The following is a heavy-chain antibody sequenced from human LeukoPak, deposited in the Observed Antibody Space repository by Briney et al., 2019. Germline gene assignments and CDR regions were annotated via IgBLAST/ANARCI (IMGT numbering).Heavy chain of an antibody. Sequence: ASVKVSCKASGYSFTTHAVQWVRQAPGQRLEWMGWTNAGNGDTQYSQEFQGRVTITRDTSASTVYMELSSLRSEDTAVYYCARSAGSGWSRFDFWGQGTLVTVSS. CDR3: ARSAGSGWSRFDF. CDR2: TNAGNGDT. CDR1: GYSFTTHA. D-gene: IGHD6-19*01. V-gene: IGHV1-3*02. J-gene: IGHJ4*02.